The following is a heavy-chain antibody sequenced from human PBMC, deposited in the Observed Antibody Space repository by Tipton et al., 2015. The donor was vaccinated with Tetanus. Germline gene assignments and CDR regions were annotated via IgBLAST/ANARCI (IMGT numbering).Heavy chain of an antibody. CDR1: GFTFSSYG. J-gene: IGHJ5*02. Sequence: SGFTFSSYGMHWVRQAPGKGLEWVAVIWYDGSNKYYADSVKGRFTISRDNSKNTLYLQMNSLRAEDTAVYYCARERIPAAMTVWFDPWGQGTLVTVSS. CDR2: IWYDGSNK. D-gene: IGHD2-2*01. V-gene: IGHV3-33*01. CDR3: ARERIPAAMTVWFDP.